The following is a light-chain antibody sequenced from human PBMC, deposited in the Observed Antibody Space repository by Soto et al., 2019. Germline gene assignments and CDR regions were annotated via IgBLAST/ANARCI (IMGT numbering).Light chain of an antibody. CDR1: QNVATN. V-gene: IGKV3-15*01. Sequence: IVMTQSPGTLSMSPGDRATLSCRASQNVATNVAWYQQKPGQATRLLIYGASIRATGVPARFSGSGSGTEFTLTIDSLQSEDFAVFYCHQATSGLRTFGRGTRVEV. J-gene: IGKJ1*01. CDR3: HQATSGLRT. CDR2: GAS.